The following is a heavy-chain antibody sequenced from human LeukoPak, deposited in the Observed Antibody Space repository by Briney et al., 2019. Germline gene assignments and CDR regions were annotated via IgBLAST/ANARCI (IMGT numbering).Heavy chain of an antibody. CDR1: GYTFTSCA. CDR2: INPNSGGT. D-gene: IGHD3-22*01. J-gene: IGHJ4*02. CDR3: ARDESTAGYYDSSGYPADY. Sequence: ASVKVSCKDSGYTFTSCAISWVRQAPGQGLEWMGWINPNSGGTNYAQKFQGRVTMTRDTSISTAYMELSRLRSDDTAVYYCARDESTAGYYDSSGYPADYWGQGTPVTVSS. V-gene: IGHV1-2*02.